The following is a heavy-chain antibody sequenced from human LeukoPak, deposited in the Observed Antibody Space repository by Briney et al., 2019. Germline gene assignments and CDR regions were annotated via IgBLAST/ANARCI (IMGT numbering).Heavy chain of an antibody. V-gene: IGHV3-30*02. CDR3: AKVGYDPSPPDY. Sequence: GGSLRLSCAASGFTFSSYGMHWVRQAPGKGLEWVAFIRYDGSNKYYADSVKGRFTISRDNSKNTLYQQMNSLRAEDTAVYYCAKVGYDPSPPDYWGQGTLVTVSS. CDR2: IRYDGSNK. CDR1: GFTFSSYG. J-gene: IGHJ4*02. D-gene: IGHD3-3*01.